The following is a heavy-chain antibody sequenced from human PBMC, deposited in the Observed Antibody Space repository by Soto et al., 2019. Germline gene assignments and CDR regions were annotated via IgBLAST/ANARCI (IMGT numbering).Heavy chain of an antibody. J-gene: IGHJ4*02. D-gene: IGHD3-10*01. CDR1: GFTFSTDS. CDR2: ISTSGATR. Sequence: PGGSLRLSCVASGFTFSTDSMNWVRQAPGKGLEWVAHISTSGATRYYADSVKGRFTISRDNAKTSLYLQMDSLRNEDTAVYYCAKELWFGGQVDYWGQGTLVPVSS. V-gene: IGHV3-48*02. CDR3: AKELWFGGQVDY.